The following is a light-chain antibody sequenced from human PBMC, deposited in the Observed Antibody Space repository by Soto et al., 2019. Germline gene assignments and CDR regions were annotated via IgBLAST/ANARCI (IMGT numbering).Light chain of an antibody. J-gene: IGKJ4*01. CDR1: QSISSK. CDR2: DAS. Sequence: MTQSPATLSVSPGERATLSCRASQSISSKLAWYQQKPGQAPRLLIYDASSLESGIPARFSGSGSGTEFTLTISSLQPDDFATYYCQQYNSYLLTFGGGTKVDIK. V-gene: IGKV1-5*01. CDR3: QQYNSYLLT.